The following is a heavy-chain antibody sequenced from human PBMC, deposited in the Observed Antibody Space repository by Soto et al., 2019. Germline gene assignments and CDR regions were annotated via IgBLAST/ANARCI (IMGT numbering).Heavy chain of an antibody. D-gene: IGHD3-3*01. CDR2: INPATGAA. Sequence: QLHLVQSGAVVKKPGASVTVSCSASGYPVTAYYMHWVRQAPGRGLEWMGGINPATGAAKYTQTFPGRVTLTRDTSTSTVFKELGGLTSEDTAVFYWARGGGVGVAGSAAFDMWGQGTLVTVSS. J-gene: IGHJ3*02. CDR1: GYPVTAYY. CDR3: ARGGGVGVAGSAAFDM. V-gene: IGHV1-2*02.